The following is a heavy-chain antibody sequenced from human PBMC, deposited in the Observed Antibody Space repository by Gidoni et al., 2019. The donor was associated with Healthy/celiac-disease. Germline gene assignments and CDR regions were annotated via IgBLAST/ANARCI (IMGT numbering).Heavy chain of an antibody. CDR2: MNPNSGNT. V-gene: IGHV1-8*01. D-gene: IGHD3-16*02. J-gene: IGHJ5*02. CDR1: GYTFTRYD. Sequence: QVQLVQSGAEVQKPGASVKVSCKASGYTFTRYDINWVRQATGQGLEWMGWMNPNSGNTGYAQKFQGRVTMTRNTSISTAYMELSSLRSEDTAVYYCARGPFRSGFTFGGVIVRGLRDNWFDPWGQGTLVTVSS. CDR3: ARGPFRSGFTFGGVIVRGLRDNWFDP.